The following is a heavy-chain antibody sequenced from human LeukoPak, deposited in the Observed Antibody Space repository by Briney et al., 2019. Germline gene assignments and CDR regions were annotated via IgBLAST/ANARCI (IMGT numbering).Heavy chain of an antibody. CDR1: GFTFSSYA. CDR3: ARGGSGYDDAFDI. CDR2: ISSSSSYI. V-gene: IGHV3-21*01. Sequence: GGSLRLSCAASGFTFSSYAMSWVRQAPGKGLEWVSSISSSSSYIYYADSVKGRFTISRDNARNSLYLQMNSLRAEDTAVYYCARGGSGYDDAFDIWGQGTMVTVSS. D-gene: IGHD3-10*01. J-gene: IGHJ3*02.